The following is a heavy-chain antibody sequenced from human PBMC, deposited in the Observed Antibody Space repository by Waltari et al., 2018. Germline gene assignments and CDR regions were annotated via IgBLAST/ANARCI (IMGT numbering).Heavy chain of an antibody. CDR1: GYTFTSYD. CDR3: ARAHYDFWSGVSPYYFDY. D-gene: IGHD3-3*01. CDR2: MKPNSGNT. Sequence: QVQLVQSGAEVKKPGASVKVSCKASGYTFTSYDINWVRQATGQGLEWMGWMKPNSGNTGYAQKFQGRVTMTRNTSISTAYMELSSLRSEDTAVYYCARAHYDFWSGVSPYYFDYWGQGTLVTVSS. J-gene: IGHJ4*02. V-gene: IGHV1-8*01.